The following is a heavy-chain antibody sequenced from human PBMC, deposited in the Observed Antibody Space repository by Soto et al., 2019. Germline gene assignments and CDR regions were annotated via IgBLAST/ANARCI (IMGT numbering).Heavy chain of an antibody. V-gene: IGHV3-74*01. CDR2: INSDGSST. J-gene: IGHJ6*02. CDR3: ARDPAGSSGGLYYYYGMDV. Sequence: QLGGSLRLSCAASGFTFSSYWMHWVRQAPGKGLVWVSRINSDGSSTSYADSVKGRFTISRDNAKNTLYLQMNSLRAEDTAVYYCARDPAGSSGGLYYYYGMDVWGQGTTVTVSS. D-gene: IGHD2-15*01. CDR1: GFTFSSYW.